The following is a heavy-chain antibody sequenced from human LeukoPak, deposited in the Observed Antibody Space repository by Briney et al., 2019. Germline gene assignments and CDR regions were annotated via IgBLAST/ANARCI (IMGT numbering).Heavy chain of an antibody. CDR3: AKAGGSSVSLSIDS. D-gene: IGHD2-2*01. Sequence: GGSLRLSCAASGFTFSSYWMSWVRQAPGKGLEWVANIKQDGSEKYYVDSVKGRFTISRDNAKNSLYLQMNSLRAEDTAVYYCAKAGGSSVSLSIDSWGQGTLVTVSS. V-gene: IGHV3-7*05. CDR2: IKQDGSEK. CDR1: GFTFSSYW. J-gene: IGHJ4*02.